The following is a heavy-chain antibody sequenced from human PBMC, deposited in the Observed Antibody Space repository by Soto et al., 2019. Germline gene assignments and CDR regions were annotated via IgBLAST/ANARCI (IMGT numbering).Heavy chain of an antibody. CDR1: GGSISSYY. CDR2: IYYSGSP. CDR3: ARHLLPWSSALFNEPGSYYFDY. J-gene: IGHJ4*02. Sequence: QVQLQESGPGLVKPSETLSLTCTVSGGSISSYYWSWIRQPPGKGLEWIGYIYYSGSPNYNPSLKSRVTISVDTSKNQFSLKLSSVTAADTAVSYCARHLLPWSSALFNEPGSYYFDYWGQGTLVTVSS. D-gene: IGHD1-26*01. V-gene: IGHV4-59*08.